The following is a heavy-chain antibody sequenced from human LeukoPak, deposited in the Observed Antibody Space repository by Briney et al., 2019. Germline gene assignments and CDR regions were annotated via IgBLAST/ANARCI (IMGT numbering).Heavy chain of an antibody. D-gene: IGHD3-22*01. J-gene: IGHJ4*02. CDR3: AREPLGYDSSGYFDY. Sequence: GASVKVSCKASGYTFTSYGISWVRQAPGQGLEWMGRIIPILGIANYAQKFQGRVTITADKSTSTAYMELSSLRSEDTAVYYCAREPLGYDSSGYFDYWGQGTLVTVSS. V-gene: IGHV1-69*04. CDR2: IIPILGIA. CDR1: GYTFTSYG.